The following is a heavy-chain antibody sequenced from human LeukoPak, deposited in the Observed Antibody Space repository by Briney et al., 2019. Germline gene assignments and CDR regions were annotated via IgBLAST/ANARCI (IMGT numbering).Heavy chain of an antibody. CDR2: ISSSSSYI. D-gene: IGHD1-7*01. CDR3: ARPPITGTAPYYFDY. V-gene: IGHV3-21*01. Sequence: TGGSLRLSCAASGFTFSSYSMNWVRQAPGKGLEWVSSISSSSSYIYYADTVKGRFTISRDNAKNSLYLQMNSLRAEDTAVYYCARPPITGTAPYYFDYWGQGTLVTVSS. J-gene: IGHJ4*02. CDR1: GFTFSSYS.